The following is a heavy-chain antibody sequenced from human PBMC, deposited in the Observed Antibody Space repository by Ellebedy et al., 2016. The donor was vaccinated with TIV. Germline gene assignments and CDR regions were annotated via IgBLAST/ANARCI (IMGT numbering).Heavy chain of an antibody. J-gene: IGHJ6*02. CDR2: ISSDGRDK. Sequence: GESLKISCADSEFTLSDYGMHWVRQAPGKGLEWVAGISSDGRDKYYVDSVKGRFTISRDNSKNTLYLQMNSLRAEDTSVYYCARELVALYDFWSGNYNYYYGMDVWGQGTTVAVSS. CDR1: EFTLSDYG. CDR3: ARELVALYDFWSGNYNYYYGMDV. V-gene: IGHV3-30*03. D-gene: IGHD3-3*01.